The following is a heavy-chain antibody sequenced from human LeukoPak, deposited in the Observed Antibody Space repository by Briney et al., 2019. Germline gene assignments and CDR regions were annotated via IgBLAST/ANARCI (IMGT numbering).Heavy chain of an antibody. CDR3: ARVSYYYDSSGYYFGY. CDR1: GYTFTSYG. D-gene: IGHD3-22*01. Sequence: ASVKVSCKASGYTFTSYGISWVRQAPGQGLEWMGWISAYNGNTNYAQKLQGRVTMTTDTSTSTAYMELRSLRSDDTAVYYCARVSYYYDSSGYYFGYWGQGTLVTVSP. V-gene: IGHV1-18*01. CDR2: ISAYNGNT. J-gene: IGHJ4*02.